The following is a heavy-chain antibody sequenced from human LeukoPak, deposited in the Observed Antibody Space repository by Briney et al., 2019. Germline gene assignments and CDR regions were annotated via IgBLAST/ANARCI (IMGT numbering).Heavy chain of an antibody. CDR1: GFTFSSYA. CDR3: ARDFDSH. D-gene: IGHD3-9*01. Sequence: GGSLSLSCAASGFTFSSYAMHWVRQAPGKGLEWVAVISYDGSNKYYADSVKGRFTISRDNSKNTLYLQMNSLRAEDTAVYYCARDFDSHWGQGTLVTVSS. CDR2: ISYDGSNK. J-gene: IGHJ4*02. V-gene: IGHV3-30*04.